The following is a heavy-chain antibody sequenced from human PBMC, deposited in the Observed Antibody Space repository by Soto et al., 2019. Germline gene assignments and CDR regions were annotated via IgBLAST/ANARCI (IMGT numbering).Heavy chain of an antibody. V-gene: IGHV3-23*01. D-gene: IGHD3-10*01. Sequence: PGGSLRLSCAASGFTFSSYAMSWVRQAPGKGLEWVSAISGSGGSTYYADSVKGRFTISRDNSKNTLYLQTNSLRAEDTAVYYCAKASRLLWFGDPKVYNWFDPWGQGTLVTVSS. CDR2: ISGSGGST. J-gene: IGHJ5*02. CDR1: GFTFSSYA. CDR3: AKASRLLWFGDPKVYNWFDP.